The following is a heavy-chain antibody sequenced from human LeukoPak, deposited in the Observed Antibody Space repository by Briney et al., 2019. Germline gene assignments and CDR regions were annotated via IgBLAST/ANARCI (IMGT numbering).Heavy chain of an antibody. V-gene: IGHV2-70*11. CDR3: ARVSSIPGRPEFYLDY. D-gene: IGHD6-6*01. J-gene: IGHJ4*02. CDR1: GFSLTTSGMC. Sequence: SGPTLVNPTQTLTLTCTFSGFSLTTSGMCVSWVRQPPGKALEWLARIDWDDDEYYSTSLKTRLTISKDTSKNQVVLTMTNMDPVDTATYYCARVSSIPGRPEFYLDYWGQGTLVTVSS. CDR2: IDWDDDE.